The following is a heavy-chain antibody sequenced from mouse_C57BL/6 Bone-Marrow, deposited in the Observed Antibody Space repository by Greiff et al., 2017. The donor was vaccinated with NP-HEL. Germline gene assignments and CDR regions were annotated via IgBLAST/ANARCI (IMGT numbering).Heavy chain of an antibody. CDR1: GFTFNTYA. D-gene: IGHD2-1*01. V-gene: IGHV10-3*01. Sequence: EVQLVESGGGLVQPKGSLKLSCAASGFTFNTYAMHWVRQAPGKGLEWVARIRSKSSNYATYYADSVKDRFTISRDDSQSMLYLQMNNLKTEDTAMYYCVRGVPYGNYYAMDYWGQGTSVTVSS. J-gene: IGHJ4*01. CDR3: VRGVPYGNYYAMDY. CDR2: IRSKSSNYAT.